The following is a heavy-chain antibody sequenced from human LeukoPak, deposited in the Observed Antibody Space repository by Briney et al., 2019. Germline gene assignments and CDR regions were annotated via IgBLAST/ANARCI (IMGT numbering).Heavy chain of an antibody. D-gene: IGHD1-26*01. CDR1: GEALSKYY. CDR3: ASSVGSTDY. CDR2: INHRGST. J-gene: IGHJ4*02. Sequence: SETLSLTCAVYGEALSKYYWTWIRQSPGKGLEWIGEINHRGSTNLNPSLKSRVTLSVDTSKHQFSLKLTSMTAADAAVYYCASSVGSTDYWGQGALVTVSS. V-gene: IGHV4-34*01.